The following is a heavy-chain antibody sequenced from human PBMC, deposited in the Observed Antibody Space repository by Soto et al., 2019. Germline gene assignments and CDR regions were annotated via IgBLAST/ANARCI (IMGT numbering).Heavy chain of an antibody. D-gene: IGHD6-13*01. CDR3: ARPGRGSSRYFDP. V-gene: IGHV5-51*01. CDR2: IYPGDSDT. CDR1: GYSFTSYW. Sequence: XXSLKISCKGSGYSFTSYWISWVPQMPGKGLEWMGIIYPGDSDTRYSPSFQGQVTISADKSISTAYLQWSSLKASDTAMYYCARPGRGSSRYFDPWGQGTLVTVSS. J-gene: IGHJ4*02.